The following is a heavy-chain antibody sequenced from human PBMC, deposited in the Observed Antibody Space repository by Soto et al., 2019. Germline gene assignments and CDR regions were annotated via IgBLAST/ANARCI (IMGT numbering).Heavy chain of an antibody. CDR3: LRDYSGWFDF. CDR2: ISYDGTSE. CDR1: GFTFSSYP. D-gene: IGHD3-10*01. Sequence: PGGSLRLSCADSGFTFSSYPIHWVRQAPGKGLEWVGSISYDGTSEDFADSLRGRFTLARDNSKNMLWLQMNSLRSEDTAVYYCLRDYSGWFDFWGQGTLVTVSS. J-gene: IGHJ5*01. V-gene: IGHV3-30-3*01.